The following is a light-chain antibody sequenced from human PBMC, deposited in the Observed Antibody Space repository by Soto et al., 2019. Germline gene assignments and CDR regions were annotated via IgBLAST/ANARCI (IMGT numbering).Light chain of an antibody. CDR2: RSD. J-gene: IGLJ3*02. V-gene: IGLV1-44*01. CDR3: ASWDDSLNGWV. CDR1: NSNIGGND. Sequence: QSVLTQQPSASGTPGQRVAFSCSGSNSNIGGNDVNWFQHLPGTAPRLLLYRSDQRPSGVPDRFSGSKSGTSASLAINGLLSEDEAEYYCASWDDSLNGWVFGGGTKLTVL.